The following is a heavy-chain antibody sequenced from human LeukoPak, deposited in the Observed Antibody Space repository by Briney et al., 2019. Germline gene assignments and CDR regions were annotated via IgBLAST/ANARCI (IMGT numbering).Heavy chain of an antibody. Sequence: ASVKVSCKASGYTFTSYYMHWVRQAPGQGLEWMGIINPSGGSTSYAQKFQGRVTMTRDTSTSTVYMELSSLRSGDTAVYYCARESYDSSEKGFLDYWGQGTLVTVSS. CDR3: ARESYDSSEKGFLDY. J-gene: IGHJ4*02. CDR1: GYTFTSYY. D-gene: IGHD3-22*01. CDR2: INPSGGST. V-gene: IGHV1-46*01.